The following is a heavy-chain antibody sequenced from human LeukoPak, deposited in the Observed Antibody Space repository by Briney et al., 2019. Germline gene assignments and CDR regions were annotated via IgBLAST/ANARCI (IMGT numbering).Heavy chain of an antibody. D-gene: IGHD1-26*01. Sequence: ASVKVSCKAYGYTFTSYYIHWVRQAPGQGLEWMGSINPSGGSPSQAQKFQGRVTLTRDTSTSTVYMQLNSLRSEDTAVYYCARDLFPRVGATFDYWGQGTLVTVSS. CDR3: ARDLFPRVGATFDY. CDR1: GYTFTSYY. V-gene: IGHV1-46*03. CDR2: INPSGGSP. J-gene: IGHJ4*02.